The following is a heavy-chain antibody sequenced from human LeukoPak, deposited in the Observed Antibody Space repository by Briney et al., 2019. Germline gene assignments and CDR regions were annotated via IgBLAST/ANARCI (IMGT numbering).Heavy chain of an antibody. CDR3: ARGRDSGYDFIY. CDR2: FDPEDGET. V-gene: IGHV1-24*01. J-gene: IGHJ4*02. D-gene: IGHD5-12*01. CDR1: GYTLTELS. Sequence: ASVKVSCKVSGYTLTELSMHWVRQAPGKGLEWMGGFDPEDGETIYAQKFQGRVTMTEDTSTDTAYMELSSLRSEDTVVYYCARGRDSGYDFIYWGQGTLVTVSS.